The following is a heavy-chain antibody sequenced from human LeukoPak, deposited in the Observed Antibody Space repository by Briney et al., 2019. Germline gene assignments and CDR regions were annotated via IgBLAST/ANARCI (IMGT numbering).Heavy chain of an antibody. CDR1: GGSFSGYY. D-gene: IGHD3-3*01. Sequence: SETLSLTCAVYGGSFSGYYWSWIRQPPGKGLEWIGEINHSGSTNYNPSLKSRVTISVDTSKNQFSLKLSSVTAADTAVYYCARAIFGVVLPTKHYYYYMDVWGKGTTVTVSS. CDR3: ARAIFGVVLPTKHYYYYMDV. V-gene: IGHV4-34*01. CDR2: INHSGST. J-gene: IGHJ6*03.